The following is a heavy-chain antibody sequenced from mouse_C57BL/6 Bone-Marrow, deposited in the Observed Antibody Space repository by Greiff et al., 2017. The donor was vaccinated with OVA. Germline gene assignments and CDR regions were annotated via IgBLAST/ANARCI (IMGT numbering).Heavy chain of an antibody. CDR2: IRNKANNHAT. J-gene: IGHJ3*01. V-gene: IGHV6-6*01. CDR1: GFTFSDAW. D-gene: IGHD1-1*01. Sequence: VQLKQSGGGLVQPGGSMKLSCAASGFTFSDAWMDWVRQSPEKGLEWVAEIRNKANNHATYYAESVKGRFTISRDDSKSSVYLQMNSLRAEDTGIYYCTRRNYGRVAWFAYWGQGTLVTVSA. CDR3: TRRNYGRVAWFAY.